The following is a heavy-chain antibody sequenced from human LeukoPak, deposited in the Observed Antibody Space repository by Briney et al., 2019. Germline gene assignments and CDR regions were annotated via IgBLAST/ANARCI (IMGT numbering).Heavy chain of an antibody. V-gene: IGHV3-48*04. J-gene: IGHJ2*01. Sequence: GGSLRLSCAASGFTFSSYAMSWVRQAPGKGLEWVSYISSSGSTIYYADSVKGRFTISRDNAKNSLYLQMNSLRAEDTAVYYFPRYSYRAPGYFDLWGRGTLVTVSS. D-gene: IGHD2-21*01. CDR1: GFTFSSYA. CDR2: ISSSGSTI. CDR3: PRYSYRAPGYFDL.